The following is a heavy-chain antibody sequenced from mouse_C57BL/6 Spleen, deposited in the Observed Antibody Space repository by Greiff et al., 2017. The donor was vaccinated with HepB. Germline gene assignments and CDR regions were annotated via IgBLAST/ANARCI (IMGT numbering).Heavy chain of an antibody. D-gene: IGHD2-3*01. J-gene: IGHJ1*03. Sequence: VQLQQSGPGLVQPSQSLSITCPVSGFSLTSYGVHWVRQSPGKGLEWLGVIWCGGSTDYNAAFISRLSISKDNSKSQVFFKMNSLQADDTAIYYCARKLGGYYVWYFDVWGTGTTVTVSS. V-gene: IGHV2-2*01. CDR2: IWCGGST. CDR3: ARKLGGYYVWYFDV. CDR1: GFSLTSYG.